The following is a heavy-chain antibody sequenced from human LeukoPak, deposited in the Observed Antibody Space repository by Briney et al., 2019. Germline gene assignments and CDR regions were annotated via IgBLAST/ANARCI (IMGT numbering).Heavy chain of an antibody. CDR1: GGSPKRAIYY. Sequence: SETLSLTCTLPGGSPKRAIYYTASIRQPAGKRLEWIGRIYTNGWTDYNPSLKSRVTISVYTSKNQFSLKLSFVTAGHTSFYYCARGSAWNSFDPWGQGTLVTVSS. CDR2: IYTNGWT. J-gene: IGHJ5*02. D-gene: IGHD6-19*01. CDR3: ARGSAWNSFDP. V-gene: IGHV4-61*02.